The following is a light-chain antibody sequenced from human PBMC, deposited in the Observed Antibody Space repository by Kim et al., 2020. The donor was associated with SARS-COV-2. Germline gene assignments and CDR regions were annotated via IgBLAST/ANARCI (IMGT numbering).Light chain of an antibody. Sequence: DIVMTQSPDSLAVSLGERATINCKSSQSILYSSNNKNYLAWYQQKPGQSPKLLIYWASTRESGVPDRFSGSGSGTDFTLTISSLQPEDFASYYCQQSYNAPRTFGQGTKVDIK. CDR2: WAS. J-gene: IGKJ1*01. CDR3: QQSYNAPRT. CDR1: QSILYSSNNKNY. V-gene: IGKV4-1*01.